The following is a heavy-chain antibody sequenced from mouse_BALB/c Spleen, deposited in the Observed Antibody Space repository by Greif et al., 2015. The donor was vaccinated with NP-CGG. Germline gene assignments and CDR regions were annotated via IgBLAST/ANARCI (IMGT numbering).Heavy chain of an antibody. Sequence: EVKVVESGGGLVQPGGSRKLSCAASGFTFSSFGMHWVRQAPEKGLEWVAYISSGSSTIYYADTVKGRFTISRDNPKNTLFLQMTSLRSEDTAMYYCARSGDYAMDYWGQGTSVTVSS. CDR1: GFTFSSFG. CDR3: ARSGDYAMDY. V-gene: IGHV5-17*02. J-gene: IGHJ4*01. CDR2: ISSGSSTI.